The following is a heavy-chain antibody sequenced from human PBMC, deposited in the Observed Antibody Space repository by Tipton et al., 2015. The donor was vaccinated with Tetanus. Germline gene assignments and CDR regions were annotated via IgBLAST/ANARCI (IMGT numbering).Heavy chain of an antibody. CDR2: ISHSGSS. D-gene: IGHD5-24*01. CDR1: GGSFSLYY. CDR3: ARGGRDAYNNPLGAFDV. V-gene: IGHV4-34*01. J-gene: IGHJ3*01. Sequence: LRLSCTVSGGSFSLYYWNWVRQSPGKGLEWIGEISHSGSSSHSPSLKSRVTISVDTSKNQFSLRLRSVAAADTAVYYCARGGRDAYNNPLGAFDVWGRGTTVTVSS.